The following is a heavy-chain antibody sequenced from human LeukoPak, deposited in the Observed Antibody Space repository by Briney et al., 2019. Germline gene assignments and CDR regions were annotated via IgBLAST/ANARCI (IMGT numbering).Heavy chain of an antibody. V-gene: IGHV4-34*01. CDR2: INHSGST. J-gene: IGHJ6*02. CDR3: ASLTMVRAYYYYYGMDV. CDR1: GGSFSGYY. Sequence: MPSETLSLTCAVYGGSFSGYYWSWIRQPPGKGLEWIGEINHSGSTNYNPSLKSRVTISVDTSKNQFSLKLSSVTAADTAVYYCASLTMVRAYYYYYGMDVWGQGTTVTVSS. D-gene: IGHD3-10*01.